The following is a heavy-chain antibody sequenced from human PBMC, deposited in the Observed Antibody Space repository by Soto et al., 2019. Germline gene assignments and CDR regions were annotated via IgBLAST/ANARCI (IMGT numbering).Heavy chain of an antibody. V-gene: IGHV2-5*02. D-gene: IGHD3-10*01. J-gene: IGHJ5*02. CDR1: GFSLSTTGVG. CDR3: EQRLRDYGLGRERANYFGP. CDR2: IYWDDDK. Sequence: QITLKESGPTLVSPTQTLTLTCTFSGFSLSTTGVGVGWIRQPPGKALDWLALIYWDDDKRYSLSLKSRLTITKDTSKNEVILTMTNIDPVDTATYYCEQRLRDYGLGRERANYFGPWGQGTLVSVSS.